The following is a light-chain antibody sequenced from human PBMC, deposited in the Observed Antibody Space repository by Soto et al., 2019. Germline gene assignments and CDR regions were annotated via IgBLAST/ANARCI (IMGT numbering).Light chain of an antibody. J-gene: IGLJ1*01. CDR3: FSFTTDWTHV. V-gene: IGLV2-14*01. CDR1: SSDIGAYNY. CDR2: EVS. Sequence: QSALTQPASVSGSPGRSITISCTGSSSDIGAYNYVSWFQQYPGKAPKLIISEVSNRPSGVSSRFSGSKSGTAASLTISGLQTEDEADYFCFSFTTDWTHVFGTGTKVTVL.